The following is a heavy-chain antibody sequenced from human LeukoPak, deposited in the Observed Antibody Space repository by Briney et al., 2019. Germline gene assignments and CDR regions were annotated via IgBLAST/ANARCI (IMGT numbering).Heavy chain of an antibody. D-gene: IGHD6-19*01. CDR3: ARGPTSGWYYYYMDV. Sequence: PGGSLRLSCAASGFTFSSYAMNWVRQAPGKGLEWVSYISSSGSTIYYADSVKGRFTISRDNAKNSLYLQMNSLRAEDTAVYYCARGPTSGWYYYYMDVWGKGTTVTISS. V-gene: IGHV3-48*03. CDR1: GFTFSSYA. J-gene: IGHJ6*03. CDR2: ISSSGSTI.